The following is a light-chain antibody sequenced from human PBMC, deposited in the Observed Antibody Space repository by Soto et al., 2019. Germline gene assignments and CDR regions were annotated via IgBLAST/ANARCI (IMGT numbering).Light chain of an antibody. J-gene: IGLJ1*01. CDR2: SNN. V-gene: IGLV1-44*01. CDR3: AAWDDSLNGQGV. CDR1: SSNIGSNT. Sequence: QYVLTQPPSASGTPGQRVTISCSGSSSNIGSNTVNWYQQLPGTAPKLLIYSNNQRPSGVPDRFSGSKSGTSASLAISGLQSEDEADYYCAAWDDSLNGQGVFGTGTKVTVL.